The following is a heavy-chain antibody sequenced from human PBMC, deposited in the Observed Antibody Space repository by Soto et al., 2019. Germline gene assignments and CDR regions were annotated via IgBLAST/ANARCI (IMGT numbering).Heavy chain of an antibody. J-gene: IGHJ5*02. D-gene: IGHD3-16*01. CDR1: GYTFTSYY. V-gene: IGHV1-46*01. CDR2: IDPGGGST. Sequence: ASLKVSCKASGYTFTSYYMHWVRQAPGQWLEWMGVIDPGGGSTTHAQKFQGRVTMTRDTSTSTVYMELSSLRSEDTAMYYCARLIPAPRRNWFDPWGQGTLVNVSS. CDR3: ARLIPAPRRNWFDP.